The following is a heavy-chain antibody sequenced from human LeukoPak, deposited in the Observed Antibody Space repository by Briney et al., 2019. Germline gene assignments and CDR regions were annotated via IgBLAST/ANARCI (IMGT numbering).Heavy chain of an antibody. CDR3: ARAGVGKRYCSGGSCYWFDP. V-gene: IGHV1-46*01. CDR1: GYTFTSYY. D-gene: IGHD2-15*01. CDR2: INPSGGST. J-gene: IGHJ5*02. Sequence: ASVKVSFKASGYTFTSYYMHWVRQAPGQGLEWMGIINPSGGSTSYAQKFQGRVTMTRDTSTSTVYMELSSLRSEDTAVYYCARAGVGKRYCSGGSCYWFDPWGQGTLVTVSS.